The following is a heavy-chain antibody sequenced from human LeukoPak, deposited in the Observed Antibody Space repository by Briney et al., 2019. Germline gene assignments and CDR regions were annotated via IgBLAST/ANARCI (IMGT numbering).Heavy chain of an antibody. J-gene: IGHJ6*03. CDR2: IIPIFGTA. CDR1: GYTFTSYG. Sequence: SVKVSCKASGYTFTSYGISWVRQAPGQGLEWMGGIIPIFGTANYAQKFQGRVTITADESTSTAYMELSSLRSEDTAVYYCARGITGPKSPTFQYYYYYMDVWGKGTTVTVSS. V-gene: IGHV1-69*13. CDR3: ARGITGPKSPTFQYYYYYMDV. D-gene: IGHD1/OR15-1a*01.